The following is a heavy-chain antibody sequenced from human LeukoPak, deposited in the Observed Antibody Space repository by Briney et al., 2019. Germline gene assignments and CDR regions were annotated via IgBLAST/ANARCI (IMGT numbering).Heavy chain of an antibody. D-gene: IGHD6-13*01. CDR1: GFTFSNYG. CDR3: AKGGIGSNSWLDY. Sequence: GRSLRLSCAASGFTFSNYGMHWVRQAPGKGLEWVTIISYDGSNKYYADSVKGRFTISRDNSKNTLSLEMISLRPEDTAVYYCAKGGIGSNSWLDYWGRGTLVTVSS. J-gene: IGHJ4*02. CDR2: ISYDGSNK. V-gene: IGHV3-30*18.